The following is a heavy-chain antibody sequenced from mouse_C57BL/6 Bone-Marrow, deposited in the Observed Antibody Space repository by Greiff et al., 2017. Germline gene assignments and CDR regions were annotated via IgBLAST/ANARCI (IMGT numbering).Heavy chain of an antibody. J-gene: IGHJ2*01. CDR1: GFNIKDYY. Sequence: EVQLQQSGAELVKPGASVKLSCTASGFNIKDYYMHWVKQRPEQGLEWIGWIDPENGDTEYASKFQGKATITADTSSNTAYLQLSSLTSEDTAVYYCTTRGQDYWGQGTTLTVSS. V-gene: IGHV14-4*01. CDR3: TTRGQDY. CDR2: IDPENGDT.